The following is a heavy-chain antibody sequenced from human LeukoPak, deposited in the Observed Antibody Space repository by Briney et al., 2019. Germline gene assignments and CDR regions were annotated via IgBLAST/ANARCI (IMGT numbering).Heavy chain of an antibody. CDR2: IYWDDDK. CDR1: GFSLSTSGVG. J-gene: IGHJ3*02. D-gene: IGHD3-22*01. V-gene: IGHV2-5*02. CDR3: AHRRSDYYDGRGYWGAFDI. Sequence: ESGPTLVNPTQTLTLTCTFSGFSLSTSGVGVGWIRQPPGKALEWLALIYWDDDKRYSPSLKNRLTITEDTSKNQVVLTMTNMDPVDTATYYCAHRRSDYYDGRGYWGAFDIWGQGTMVTVSS.